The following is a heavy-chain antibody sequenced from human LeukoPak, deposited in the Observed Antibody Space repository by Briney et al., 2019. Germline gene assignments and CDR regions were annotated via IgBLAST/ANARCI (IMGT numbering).Heavy chain of an antibody. V-gene: IGHV1-18*01. CDR3: ARDSPPTYYYDSSGYLDY. CDR1: GYTFTSYG. CDR2: ISAYNGNT. J-gene: IGHJ4*02. D-gene: IGHD3-22*01. Sequence: ASVKVSCKASGYTFTSYGISWVRQAPGQGLEWMGWISAYNGNTNHAQKLQGRVTMTTDTSTSTAYMELRSLRSDDTAVYYCARDSPPTYYYDSSGYLDYWGQGTLVTVSS.